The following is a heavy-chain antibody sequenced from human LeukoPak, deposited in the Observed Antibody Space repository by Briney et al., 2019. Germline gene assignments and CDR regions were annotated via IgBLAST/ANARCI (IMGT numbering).Heavy chain of an antibody. Sequence: GGSLRLSCAASRLTFSIDAMHWVRQAPGKGLEWVAVISYDGSNKYYADSVKGRFTISRDSSKNILYLEMNSLRVEDTAIYYCTKDRSSSTSCPTYCGRGTLVTVSS. D-gene: IGHD2-2*01. V-gene: IGHV3-30*04. J-gene: IGHJ4*02. CDR3: TKDRSSSTSCPTY. CDR2: ISYDGSNK. CDR1: RLTFSIDA.